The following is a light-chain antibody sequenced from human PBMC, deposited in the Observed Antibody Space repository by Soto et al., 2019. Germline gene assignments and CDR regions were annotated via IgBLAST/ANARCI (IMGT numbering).Light chain of an antibody. CDR2: DAS. CDR3: QQYNSYSCT. V-gene: IGKV1-5*01. J-gene: IGKJ1*01. Sequence: DIQITQSASTLSSGGGDRVPITCRASQSISSWLAWYQQKPGKAPKLLIYDASSLESGVPSRFSGSGSGTEFTLTISSLQPHDFATYYCQQYNSYSCTFGQGTKVDIK. CDR1: QSISSW.